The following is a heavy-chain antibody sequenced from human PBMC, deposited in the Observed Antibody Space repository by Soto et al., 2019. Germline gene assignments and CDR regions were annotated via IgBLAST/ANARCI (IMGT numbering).Heavy chain of an antibody. CDR3: ARKSGGYYYGMDV. CDR1: GGSISSYY. D-gene: IGHD3-16*01. V-gene: IGHV4-59*01. Sequence: ETLSLTCTVSGGSISSYYWSWIRQPPGKGLEWIGYIYYSGSTNYNPSLKSRVTISVDTSKNQFSLKLSSVTAADTAVYYCARKSGGYYYGMDVWGQGTTVTVSS. CDR2: IYYSGST. J-gene: IGHJ6*02.